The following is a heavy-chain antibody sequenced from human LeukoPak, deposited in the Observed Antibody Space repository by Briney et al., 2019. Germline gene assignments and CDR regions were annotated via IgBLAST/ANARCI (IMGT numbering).Heavy chain of an antibody. CDR1: GDSLTSNNVA. Sequence: SQTLSLTCIISGDSLTSNNVAWNWIRQSPSRGLEWLGRTYYRSTWYNDYAVSVRGRITVNPDTSKNQFSLHLNSVTPEDTAVYYCARRLTQYDCFDPWGQGILVTVSS. CDR3: ARRLTQYDCFDP. CDR2: TYYRSTWYN. V-gene: IGHV6-1*01. J-gene: IGHJ5*02. D-gene: IGHD2-2*01.